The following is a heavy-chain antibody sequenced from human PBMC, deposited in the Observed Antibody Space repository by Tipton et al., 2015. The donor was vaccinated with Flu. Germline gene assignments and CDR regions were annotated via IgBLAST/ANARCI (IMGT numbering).Heavy chain of an antibody. CDR2: IYTSGNT. Sequence: TLSLTCNVSGGSLSGYYWSWIRQPAGKGLEWIGRIYTSGNTNYSPSLKSRVTISLDTSKNQFSLKLSSVTATDTAVYYCAKEPPGYWGQGTLVTVSS. V-gene: IGHV4-4*07. CDR3: AKEPPGY. J-gene: IGHJ4*02. CDR1: GGSLSGYY.